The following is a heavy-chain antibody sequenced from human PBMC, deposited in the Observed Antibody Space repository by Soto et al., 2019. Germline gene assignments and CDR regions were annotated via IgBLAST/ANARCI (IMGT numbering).Heavy chain of an antibody. CDR3: ARFARNYYGSGSYYVP. CDR1: GYSFTTYW. V-gene: IGHV5-51*01. J-gene: IGHJ5*02. CDR2: IYPGDSDT. Sequence: GESLKISCKGSGYSFTTYWIGRVRQMPGKGLEWMGIIYPGDSDTRYSPSFQGQVTISADKSISTAYLQWSSLKASDTAMYYCARFARNYYGSGSYYVPWGQGTLVTVSS. D-gene: IGHD3-10*01.